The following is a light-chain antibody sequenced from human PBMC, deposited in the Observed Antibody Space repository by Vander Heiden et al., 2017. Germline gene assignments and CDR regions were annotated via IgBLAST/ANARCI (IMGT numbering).Light chain of an antibody. Sequence: DIVMTQSPDSLAVSLGERATINCKSSLSVFYSSNNRNYLAWYQQKPGQPPKLLIYWASTRESGVPDRFSGSGSGTDFTLTISSLQAEDVAVYYCQQYYRTPSTFGGGTRVEIK. V-gene: IGKV4-1*01. CDR3: QQYYRTPST. CDR1: LSVFYSSNNRNY. J-gene: IGKJ4*01. CDR2: WAS.